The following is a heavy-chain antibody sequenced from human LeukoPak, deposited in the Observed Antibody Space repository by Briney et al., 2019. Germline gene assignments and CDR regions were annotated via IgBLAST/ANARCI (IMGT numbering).Heavy chain of an antibody. CDR2: ISSSSSTI. D-gene: IGHD1-26*01. CDR1: GFTFSSYS. CDR3: ARDRAPENSAWVYYYYMDV. V-gene: IGHV3-48*04. J-gene: IGHJ6*03. Sequence: PGGSLRLSCAASGFTFSSYSMNWVRQAPGKGLEWVSYISSSSSTIYYADSVKGRFTISRDNAKNSLYLQMNSLRAEDTAVYYCARDRAPENSAWVYYYYMDVWGKGTMVTVSS.